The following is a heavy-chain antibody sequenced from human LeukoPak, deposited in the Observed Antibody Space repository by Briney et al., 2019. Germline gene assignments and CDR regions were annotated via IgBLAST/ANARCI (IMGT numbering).Heavy chain of an antibody. Sequence: GGSLRLSCAASEFTVSSNWMSWVRQAPGKGLEWVANIRQDGSEKFYVDSAKGRFTISRDNAKNSVYLQMNSLRAEDRGVYYCAREAQGGATALDLWGQGTLVTVSS. CDR3: AREAQGGATALDL. CDR1: EFTVSSNW. CDR2: IRQDGSEK. D-gene: IGHD1-26*01. J-gene: IGHJ5*02. V-gene: IGHV3-7*04.